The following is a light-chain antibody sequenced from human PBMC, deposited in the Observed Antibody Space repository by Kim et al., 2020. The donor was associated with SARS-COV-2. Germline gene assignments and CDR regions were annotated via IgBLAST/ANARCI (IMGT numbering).Light chain of an antibody. CDR3: QQSYSTTIT. Sequence: ASVGDRVTITCRASQSISSYLNWYQQKPGKAPKILIYAASSLQSGVPSRFSGSGSGTDFTLTISSLQPEDFATYYCQQSYSTTITFGQGTRLEIK. CDR2: AAS. V-gene: IGKV1-39*01. J-gene: IGKJ5*01. CDR1: QSISSY.